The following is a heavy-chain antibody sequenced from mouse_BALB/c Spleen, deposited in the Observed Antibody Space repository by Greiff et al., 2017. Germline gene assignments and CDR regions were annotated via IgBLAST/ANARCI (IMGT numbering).Heavy chain of an antibody. CDR3: ARERANSLLDAMDY. CDR2: IWAGGST. CDR1: GFSLTSYG. Sequence: VQLQESGPGLVAPSQSLSITCTVSGFSLTSYGVHWVRQPPGKGLEWLGVIWAGGSTNYNSALMSRLSISKDNSKSQVFLKMNSLQTDDTAMYYCARERANSLLDAMDYWGQGTTVTVSS. V-gene: IGHV2-9*02. D-gene: IGHD1-2*01. J-gene: IGHJ4*01.